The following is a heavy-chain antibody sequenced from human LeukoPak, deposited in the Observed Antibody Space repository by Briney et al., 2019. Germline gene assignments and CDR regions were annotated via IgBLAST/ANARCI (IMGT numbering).Heavy chain of an antibody. Sequence: GGSLRLSCAASGFTFSNYAMTWVRQAPGKGLEWVSAISGSGGSTYCADSVKGRFTISRDNSDNTLYLQMNSLRAEDTAVYYCAKDRGYCSGGSCYFDYWGLGTLVTVSS. V-gene: IGHV3-23*01. D-gene: IGHD2-15*01. J-gene: IGHJ4*02. CDR2: ISGSGGST. CDR3: AKDRGYCSGGSCYFDY. CDR1: GFTFSNYA.